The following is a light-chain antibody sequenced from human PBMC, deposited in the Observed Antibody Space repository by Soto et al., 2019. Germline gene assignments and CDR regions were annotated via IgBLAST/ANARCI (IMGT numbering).Light chain of an antibody. CDR2: WAS. J-gene: IGKJ5*01. Sequence: DIVMTQSPDSLAVSLGERATINCKSSQSVLHSSNNKNYLAWYQQKPGQPPKLLIYWASTREPGVPDRFSGSGSGTDFTLTISSLQAEDAAVYYCQQFYSTPITFGQGTRLEIK. V-gene: IGKV4-1*01. CDR1: QSVLHSSNNKNY. CDR3: QQFYSTPIT.